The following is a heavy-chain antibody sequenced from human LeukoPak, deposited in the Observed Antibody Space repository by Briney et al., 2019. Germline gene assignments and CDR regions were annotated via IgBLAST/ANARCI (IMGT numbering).Heavy chain of an antibody. Sequence: GGSLRLSCAASGFTFSSYAMSWVRQAPGKGLEWVSAISGSGGSTYYADSVKGRFTISRDNSKNTLYLQMNSLRAEDTAVYYCARGGGILRSLDYWGQGTLVTVSS. CDR2: ISGSGGST. CDR3: ARGGGILRSLDY. V-gene: IGHV3-23*01. D-gene: IGHD3-3*02. CDR1: GFTFSSYA. J-gene: IGHJ4*02.